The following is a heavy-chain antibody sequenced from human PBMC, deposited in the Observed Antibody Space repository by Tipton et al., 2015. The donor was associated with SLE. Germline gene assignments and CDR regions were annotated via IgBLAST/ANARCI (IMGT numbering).Heavy chain of an antibody. CDR3: ASLGYSYGLGFDY. D-gene: IGHD5-18*01. CDR2: ITLGGAT. V-gene: IGHV4-34*01. CDR1: GWSLREYQ. Sequence: TLSLTCAVYGWSLREYQWSWVRQPPGKGPEWIGGITLGGATDYNPSLKSRVAISVDTSKNHFSLRLTSLTAADTAVYYCASLGYSYGLGFDYWGQGTLVTVSS. J-gene: IGHJ4*02.